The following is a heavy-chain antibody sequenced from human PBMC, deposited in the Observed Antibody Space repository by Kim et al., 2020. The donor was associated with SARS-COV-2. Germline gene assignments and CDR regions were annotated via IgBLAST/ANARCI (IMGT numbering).Heavy chain of an antibody. CDR3: AKGSYSSSWYGTLDY. CDR2: ISGSGGST. Sequence: GGSLRLSCAASGFTFSSYAMSWVRQAPGKGLEWVSAISGSGGSTYYADSVEGRFTISRDNSKNTLYLQMNSLRAEDTAVYYCAKGSYSSSWYGTLDYWGQGTLVTVSS. V-gene: IGHV3-23*01. J-gene: IGHJ4*02. CDR1: GFTFSSYA. D-gene: IGHD6-13*01.